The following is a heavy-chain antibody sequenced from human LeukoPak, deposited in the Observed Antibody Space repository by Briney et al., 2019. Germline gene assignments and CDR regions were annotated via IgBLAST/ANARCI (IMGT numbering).Heavy chain of an antibody. D-gene: IGHD6-13*01. CDR1: GGSFSGYY. CDR3: ASGRAAAGVSGADY. V-gene: IGHV4-34*01. J-gene: IGHJ4*02. CDR2: INHSGST. Sequence: SETLSLTCAVYGGSFSGYYWSWIRQPPGKGLEWIGEINHSGSTNYNPSLKSRVTISVDTSKNQFSLKLSSVTAADTAVYYCASGRAAAGVSGADYWGQGNPGHRLL.